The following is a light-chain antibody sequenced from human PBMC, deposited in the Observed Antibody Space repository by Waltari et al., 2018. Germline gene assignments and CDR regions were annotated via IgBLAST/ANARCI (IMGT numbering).Light chain of an antibody. CDR1: QTISGSW. V-gene: IGKV3-20*01. J-gene: IGKJ4*01. CDR2: GAS. Sequence: EIVLTQSPGTLSLSPGVRATLSCRASQTISGSWLTWYQQKPGQAPRLVIYGASIRATAIPDRFSGSGSGTDFTLTISRLEPEDFAVYYCQQYDGSSVTFGGGTKVEIK. CDR3: QQYDGSSVT.